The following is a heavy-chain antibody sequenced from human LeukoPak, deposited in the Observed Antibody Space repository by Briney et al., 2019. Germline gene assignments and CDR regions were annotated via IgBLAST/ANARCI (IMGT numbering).Heavy chain of an antibody. CDR3: AKDGHSGFDY. J-gene: IGHJ4*02. CDR2: ISSSSSYI. CDR1: GFTFRSYS. Sequence: GGSLRLSCAASGFTFRSYSMNRVRQAPGKGLEWVSSISSSSSYIYYADSVKGRFTISRDNAKNTLYLQMNSLRAEDTAVYYCAKDGHSGFDYWGQGTLVTVSS. V-gene: IGHV3-21*01. D-gene: IGHD3-10*01.